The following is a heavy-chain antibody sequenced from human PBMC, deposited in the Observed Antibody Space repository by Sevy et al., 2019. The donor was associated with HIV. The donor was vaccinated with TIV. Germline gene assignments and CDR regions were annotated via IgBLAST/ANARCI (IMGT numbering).Heavy chain of an antibody. Sequence: GGSLRLSCTASGFTFRSYAMSWVRQAPGKGLEWVSAISGSGGSTYYADSVKGRFTISRDNSKNTLYLQMNSLRAEDTAVYYCAKAGNFDWLLPLLFYYDYWGQGTLVTVSS. CDR1: GFTFRSYA. CDR2: ISGSGGST. V-gene: IGHV3-23*01. CDR3: AKAGNFDWLLPLLFYYDY. J-gene: IGHJ4*02. D-gene: IGHD3-9*01.